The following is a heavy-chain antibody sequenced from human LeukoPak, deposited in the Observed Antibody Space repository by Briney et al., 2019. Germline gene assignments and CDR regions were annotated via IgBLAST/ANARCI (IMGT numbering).Heavy chain of an antibody. CDR3: AKIDGVMDSGSYYPTGEIDY. CDR2: ISGSGGST. D-gene: IGHD1-26*01. V-gene: IGHV3-23*01. CDR1: GFTFSSYA. Sequence: GGSLRLSCAASGFTFSSYAMSWVRQAPGKGLEWVSAISGSGGSTYYADSVKGRFTISRDNSKNTLYLQMNSLRAEDTAVYYCAKIDGVMDSGSYYPTGEIDYWGQGTLVTVSS. J-gene: IGHJ4*02.